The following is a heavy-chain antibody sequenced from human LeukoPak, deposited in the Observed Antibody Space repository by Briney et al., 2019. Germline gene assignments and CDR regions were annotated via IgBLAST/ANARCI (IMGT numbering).Heavy chain of an antibody. J-gene: IGHJ6*02. V-gene: IGHV3-23*01. CDR1: GFIFSSYS. D-gene: IGHD6-13*01. CDR2: ITGSGGNT. CDR3: EKAASSSSPSYYYGMDV. Sequence: GGSLRLSCAASGFIFSSYSMSGVRQAPGMGLEWVSVITGSGGNTYYADSVKGRFTISKDNSKNTVYLQMSSLRVDDTAVYYCEKAASSSSPSYYYGMDVWGQGTTVTVSS.